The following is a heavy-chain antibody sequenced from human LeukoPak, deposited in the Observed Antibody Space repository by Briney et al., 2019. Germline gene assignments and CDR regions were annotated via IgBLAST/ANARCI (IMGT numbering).Heavy chain of an antibody. CDR3: ARGDRPPAVFDY. D-gene: IGHD2-15*01. J-gene: IGHJ4*02. CDR1: GGSFSGYY. CDR2: INHSGST. V-gene: IGHV4-34*01. Sequence: SETLSLTCAVYGGSFSGYYWSWIRQPPGKGLEWIGEINHSGSTNYNPSLKSRVTISVDTSKNQFSLKLSSVTAADTAVYYCARGDRPPAVFDYWGQGTLVTVSS.